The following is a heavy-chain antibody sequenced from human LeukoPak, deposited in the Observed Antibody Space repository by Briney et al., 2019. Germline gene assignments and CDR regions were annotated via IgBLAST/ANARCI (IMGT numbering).Heavy chain of an antibody. D-gene: IGHD3-9*01. J-gene: IGHJ4*02. Sequence: GASLRLSCAASGFTFSNYAMSWVRQAPGKGLEWASAILGSGGSTYYADSVKGRFTVSRDNSKSTLYLQMNSLRAEDTALYYCAKWGDYDVLTGYYVPDYWGQGTLVTVSS. CDR2: ILGSGGST. CDR3: AKWGDYDVLTGYYVPDY. CDR1: GFTFSNYA. V-gene: IGHV3-23*01.